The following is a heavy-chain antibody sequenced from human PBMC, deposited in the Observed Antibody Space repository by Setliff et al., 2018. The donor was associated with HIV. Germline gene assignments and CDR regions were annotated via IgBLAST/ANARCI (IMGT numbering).Heavy chain of an antibody. Sequence: SETLSLTCAVSGGSISTSNWWSWVRQPPGKGLEWIGEVYHTGKTNYNPSLKSRVTISVDMNKNQFSLKLSSVTAADTAVYYCARRASPPSGPYSQYYMDVWGRGTSVTVSS. J-gene: IGHJ6*03. CDR1: GGSISTSNW. CDR3: ARRASPPSGPYSQYYMDV. D-gene: IGHD2-21*01. CDR2: VYHTGKT. V-gene: IGHV4-4*02.